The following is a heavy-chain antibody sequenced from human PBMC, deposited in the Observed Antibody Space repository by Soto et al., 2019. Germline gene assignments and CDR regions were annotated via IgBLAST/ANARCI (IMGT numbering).Heavy chain of an antibody. D-gene: IGHD3-3*01. J-gene: IGHJ6*02. V-gene: IGHV1-69*13. CDR2: IIPIFGTA. Sequence: ASVKVSCKASGGTFSSYAISWVRQAPGQGLEWMGGIIPIFGTANYAQKFQGRVTITADESTSTAYMELSSLRSEDTAVYYCARAAIFGVVIITPSDYYYGMDVWGQGTTVTVSS. CDR1: GGTFSSYA. CDR3: ARAAIFGVVIITPSDYYYGMDV.